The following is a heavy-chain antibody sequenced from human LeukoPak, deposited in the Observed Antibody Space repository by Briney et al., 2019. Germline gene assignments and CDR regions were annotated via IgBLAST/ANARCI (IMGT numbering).Heavy chain of an antibody. Sequence: SVKVSCKASGGTFSSYAISWVRQAPGQGLEWMGGIIPIFGTANYAQKFQGRVTITADESTSTAYMELSSLRSEDTAVYYCARGSPAVAARPAGDYWGQGTLVTVSS. CDR3: ARGSPAVAARPAGDY. J-gene: IGHJ4*02. V-gene: IGHV1-69*13. CDR1: GGTFSSYA. D-gene: IGHD6-6*01. CDR2: IIPIFGTA.